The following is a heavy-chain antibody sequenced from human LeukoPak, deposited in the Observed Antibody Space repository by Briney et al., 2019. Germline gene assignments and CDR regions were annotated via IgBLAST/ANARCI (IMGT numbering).Heavy chain of an antibody. J-gene: IGHJ3*02. Sequence: SETLSLACTVSGGSISSYYWSWIRQPAGKGLEWIGRIYTSGSTNYNPSLKSRVTMSVDTSKNQFSLKLSSVTAADTAVYYCARVQTYYDILTGYSDNAFDIWGQGTMVTVSS. D-gene: IGHD3-9*01. V-gene: IGHV4-4*07. CDR1: GGSISSYY. CDR3: ARVQTYYDILTGYSDNAFDI. CDR2: IYTSGST.